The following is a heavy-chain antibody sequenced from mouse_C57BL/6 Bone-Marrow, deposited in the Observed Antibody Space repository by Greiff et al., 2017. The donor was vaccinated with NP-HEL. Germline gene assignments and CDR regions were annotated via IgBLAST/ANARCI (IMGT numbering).Heavy chain of an antibody. CDR3: ARRGNRAMDY. CDR2: ISSGGSYT. J-gene: IGHJ4*01. V-gene: IGHV5-6*02. CDR1: GFTFSSYG. Sequence: DVKLQESGGDLVKPGGSLKLSCAASGFTFSSYGMSWVRQTPDKRLEWVATISSGGSYTYYPDSVKGRFTISRDNAKNTLYLQMSSLKSEDTAMYYCARRGNRAMDYWGQGTSVTVSS. D-gene: IGHD2-1*01.